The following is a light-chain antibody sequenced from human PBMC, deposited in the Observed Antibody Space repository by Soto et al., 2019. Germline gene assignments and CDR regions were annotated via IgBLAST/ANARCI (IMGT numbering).Light chain of an antibody. CDR3: QQYNSYSRT. V-gene: IGKV1-5*01. Sequence: DIQMTQSPSTLSASVGDRVTITCRASQSISSWLAWYQQKPGKAPKLLIYAASSLQSGVPSRFSGSGPGTEFTLTISSLQPDDFATYYCQQYNSYSRTFGQGTKVDIK. CDR1: QSISSW. CDR2: AAS. J-gene: IGKJ1*01.